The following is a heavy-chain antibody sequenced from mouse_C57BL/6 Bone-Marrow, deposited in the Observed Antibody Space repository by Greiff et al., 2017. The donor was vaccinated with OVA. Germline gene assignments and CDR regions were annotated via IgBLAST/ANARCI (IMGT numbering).Heavy chain of an antibody. CDR1: GYTFTSYG. CDR3: ARMEYGNYVY. CDR2: IYPRSGNT. J-gene: IGHJ3*01. D-gene: IGHD2-10*02. V-gene: IGHV1-81*01. Sequence: LQESGAELARPGASVKLSCKASGYTFTSYGISWVKQRTGQGLEWIGEIYPRSGNTYYNEKFKGKATLTADKSSSTAYMELRSLTSEDSAVYFCARMEYGNYVYWGQGTLVTVSA.